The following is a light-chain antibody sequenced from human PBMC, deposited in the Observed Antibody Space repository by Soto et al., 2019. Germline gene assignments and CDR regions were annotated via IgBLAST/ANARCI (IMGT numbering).Light chain of an antibody. V-gene: IGKV1-5*03. Sequence: DIQTTQSPSTLSASVGDRVTITCRASQSISNRLAWYQQKPRKAPKILIYKASSLESGVPSRFSGSGSATEFTLTISSLQPADSATYYCQQYNGYRWTVGQGTKVDSK. J-gene: IGKJ1*01. CDR1: QSISNR. CDR2: KAS. CDR3: QQYNGYRWT.